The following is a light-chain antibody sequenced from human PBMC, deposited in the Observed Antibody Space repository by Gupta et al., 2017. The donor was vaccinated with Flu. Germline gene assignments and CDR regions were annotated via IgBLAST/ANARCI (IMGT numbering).Light chain of an antibody. V-gene: IGKV4-1*01. J-gene: IGKJ4*01. CDR2: WAS. CDR1: QSVLSSSHKKNY. CDR3: HQYYSRRTLT. Sequence: DIVMTQSPDSLAVSLGERATINCKSSQSVLSSSHKKNYLAWFQQKPGQPPKLLIYWASTRQAGVPDRFSGSGSGTDFTLTISSRQAEDVAVYYCHQYYSRRTLTFGGGTKVEIK.